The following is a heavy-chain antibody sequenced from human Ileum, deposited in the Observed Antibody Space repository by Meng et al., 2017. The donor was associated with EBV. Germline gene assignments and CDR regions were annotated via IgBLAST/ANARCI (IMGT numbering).Heavy chain of an antibody. CDR2: IHHTEST. V-gene: IGHV4-4*02. Sequence: GPGRVKPSGTLSLTCGVSGGSISSSNWWSWVRQAPGKGLEWIGEIHHTESTNYNPSLKSRVTISVDKSKNQFSLKLSSVTAADTAVYYCARESYSDSSGYYSLDYWGQGSLVTVSS. CDR3: ARESYSDSSGYYSLDY. J-gene: IGHJ4*02. CDR1: GGSISSSNW. D-gene: IGHD3-22*01.